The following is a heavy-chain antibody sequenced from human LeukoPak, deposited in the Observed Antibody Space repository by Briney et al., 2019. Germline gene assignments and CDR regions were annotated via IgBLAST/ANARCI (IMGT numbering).Heavy chain of an antibody. D-gene: IGHD3-22*01. Sequence: PSETLSLTCAVYGGSFSAFHWNWIRQSPAKGLEWLGEMKQSGTPRYNPSLQSRVTISVDKSKNQFSLNVRSVTAADTAFYYCAREFYYYDSSGDNWFDPWGQGTLVTVSS. CDR3: AREFYYYDSSGDNWFDP. CDR1: GGSFSAFH. CDR2: MKQSGTP. J-gene: IGHJ5*02. V-gene: IGHV4-34*01.